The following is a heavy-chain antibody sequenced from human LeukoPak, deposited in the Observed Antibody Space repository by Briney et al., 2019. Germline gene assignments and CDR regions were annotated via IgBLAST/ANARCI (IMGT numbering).Heavy chain of an antibody. CDR1: GGSISVYY. D-gene: IGHD3-22*01. Sequence: SETLSLTCTVSGGSISVYYWSWIRQPPGKGLEWIGYIYYSGSANYNPSLKSRVTISVDTSKNQFSLKLSSVTAADTAVYYCARHSKYYYDSSGSYVGYFQHWGQGTLVTVSS. CDR2: IYYSGSA. J-gene: IGHJ1*01. CDR3: ARHSKYYYDSSGSYVGYFQH. V-gene: IGHV4-59*08.